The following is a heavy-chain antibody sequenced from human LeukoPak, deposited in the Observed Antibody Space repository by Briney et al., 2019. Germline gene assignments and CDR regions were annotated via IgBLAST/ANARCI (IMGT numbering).Heavy chain of an antibody. D-gene: IGHD4-17*01. CDR1: GGSFSGYY. J-gene: IGHJ6*02. V-gene: IGHV4-34*01. CDR2: INHSGST. CDR3: AISLGDGDYGIYYYYYGMDV. Sequence: PSETLSLTCAVYGGSFSGYYWSWIRQPPGKGLEWIGEINHSGSTNYNPSLKSRVTISVDTSKNQFSLKLSSVTAADTAVYYCAISLGDGDYGIYYYYYGMDVWGQGTTVTVSS.